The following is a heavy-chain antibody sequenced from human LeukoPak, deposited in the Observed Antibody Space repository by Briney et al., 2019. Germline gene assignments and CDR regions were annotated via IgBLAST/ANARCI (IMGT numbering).Heavy chain of an antibody. CDR1: GFTFSSYS. CDR2: ISSSSSYI. CDR3: ARDGPYCSSTSCSSGYYYYMDV. Sequence: GGSLRLSCAASGFTFSSYSMNWVRQAPGKGLEWVSSISSSSSYIYYADSVKGRFTISRDNAKNSLYLQMNSLRAEDTAVYYCARDGPYCSSTSCSSGYYYYMDVWGKGTTVTVSS. J-gene: IGHJ6*03. D-gene: IGHD2-2*01. V-gene: IGHV3-21*01.